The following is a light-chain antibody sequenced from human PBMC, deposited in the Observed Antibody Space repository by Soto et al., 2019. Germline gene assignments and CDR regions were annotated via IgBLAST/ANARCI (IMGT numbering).Light chain of an antibody. J-gene: IGKJ5*01. Sequence: EIVLAQSPATLSLSTGERATLSCRASQRVSTYLAWYQQTAGQPPRPFIYDASNRATGIPARFSGSRSWTDFTLTISRLEPEDVEVDYCQQRSKWPITFGQGTRLEIK. CDR3: QQRSKWPIT. V-gene: IGKV3-11*01. CDR1: QRVSTY. CDR2: DAS.